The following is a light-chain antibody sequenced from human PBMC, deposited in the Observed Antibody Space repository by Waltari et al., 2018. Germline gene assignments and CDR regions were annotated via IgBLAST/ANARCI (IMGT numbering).Light chain of an antibody. Sequence: DIQMTQSPSSLSASVGDRVTITCQASQDTRNYLNWYQQKPGKAPKLPIYEASSLETGVPSRFSGNGSGTDFTFTISSLQPEDIATYYCQQYDNLVFTFGPGTKVDIK. CDR3: QQYDNLVFT. CDR1: QDTRNY. CDR2: EAS. V-gene: IGKV1-33*01. J-gene: IGKJ3*01.